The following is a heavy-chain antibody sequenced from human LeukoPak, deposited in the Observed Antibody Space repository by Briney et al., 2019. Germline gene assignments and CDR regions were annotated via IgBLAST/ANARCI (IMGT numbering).Heavy chain of an antibody. CDR3: AKVSASRTGYLDY. CDR2: VSGSGGST. D-gene: IGHD3/OR15-3a*01. J-gene: IGHJ4*02. Sequence: GGSLRLSCAASGFTFKIYSMNWVRQAPGKGLEWVSSVSGSGGSTYYADSVKGRFTISRDNSKNTLYLQMNSLRAQDTAVYYCAKVSASRTGYLDYWGQGTLVTVSS. CDR1: GFTFKIYS. V-gene: IGHV3-23*01.